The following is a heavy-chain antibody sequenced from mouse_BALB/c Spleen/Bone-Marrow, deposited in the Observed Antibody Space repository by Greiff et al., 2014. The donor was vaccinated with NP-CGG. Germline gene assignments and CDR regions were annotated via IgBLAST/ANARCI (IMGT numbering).Heavy chain of an antibody. CDR3: ARNHFAMDY. CDR1: GYTFPSYW. V-gene: IGHV1-74*04. CDR2: IDPSNSET. J-gene: IGHJ4*01. Sequence: GPGLGGAGGSVKMSCKALGYTFPSYWVAWGEKRPGQGLEWIGMIDPSNSETRLNQKFMDKATLNVDKSSNTAYIQLSSLTSEDSAVYYCARNHFAMDYWGQGTSVTVSS.